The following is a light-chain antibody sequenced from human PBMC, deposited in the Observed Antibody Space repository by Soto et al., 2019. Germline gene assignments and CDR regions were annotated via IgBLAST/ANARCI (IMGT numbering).Light chain of an antibody. CDR2: DNT. J-gene: IGLJ3*02. CDR1: SSNIGAGSD. CDR3: QSYDSSLSHWV. V-gene: IGLV1-40*01. Sequence: QSVLTQPPSVSGAPGQSVTISCTGSSSNIGAGSDVHWYQQLPGTAPKLLIYDNTNRPSGVPDRFSGSKSGTSASLAITGLQAEDEADYYCQSYDSSLSHWVFGGGTKLTVL.